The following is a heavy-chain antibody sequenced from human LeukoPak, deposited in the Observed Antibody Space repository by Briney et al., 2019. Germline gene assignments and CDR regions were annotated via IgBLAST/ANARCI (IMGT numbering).Heavy chain of an antibody. CDR1: GSTFSNYW. V-gene: IGHV3-7*01. CDR3: ASGGGWVFFN. Sequence: GGSLRLSCEGSGSTFSNYWMGWVRQAPGKGLQWVANIKTDGSEKYYVDSVKGRFTISRDNAKNSQFLQMNSLRAEDTAVYYCASGGGWVFFNWGQGTLVTVSS. CDR2: IKTDGSEK. D-gene: IGHD6-19*01. J-gene: IGHJ4*02.